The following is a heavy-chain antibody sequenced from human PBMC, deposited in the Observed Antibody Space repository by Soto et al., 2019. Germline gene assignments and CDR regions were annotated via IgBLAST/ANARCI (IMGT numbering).Heavy chain of an antibody. J-gene: IGHJ5*02. CDR1: GGTFSSYA. Sequence: QVQLVQSGAEVKKPGSSVKVSCKASGGTFSSYAISWVRQAPGQELEWMGGIIPIFGTANYAQKFQGRVTITADESTCTAYMELSSLRSEDTAVYYCAREYVATIVGLGIHHNWFDPWGQGTLVTVSS. CDR2: IIPIFGTA. V-gene: IGHV1-69*01. D-gene: IGHD5-12*01. CDR3: AREYVATIVGLGIHHNWFDP.